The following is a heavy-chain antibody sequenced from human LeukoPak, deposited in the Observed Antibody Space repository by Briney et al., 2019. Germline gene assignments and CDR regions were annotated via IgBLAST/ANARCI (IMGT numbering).Heavy chain of an antibody. J-gene: IGHJ4*02. D-gene: IGHD4-17*01. V-gene: IGHV3-23*01. CDR2: ISCTGGST. Sequence: GGSLRLSCAASGFTFSSYAMSWVRQAPGKGLEWVSTISCTGGSTYYADSVKGRFTISRDNSKNTLYLQMNSLRAEDTAVYYCAKLGVTTPVDYWGQGTLVTVSS. CDR1: GFTFSSYA. CDR3: AKLGVTTPVDY.